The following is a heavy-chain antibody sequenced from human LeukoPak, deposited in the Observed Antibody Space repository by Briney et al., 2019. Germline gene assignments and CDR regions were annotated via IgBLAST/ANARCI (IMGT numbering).Heavy chain of an antibody. CDR3: AGNRAGWFDP. CDR1: GFTFSSYW. V-gene: IGHV3-74*01. CDR2: INTDGSTT. J-gene: IGHJ5*02. Sequence: GGSLRLSCAASGFTFSSYWMHWVRQAPGKGLVWVSRINTDGSTTTYADSVKGRFTISRDNAKNTLYLQMNGLRAEDTAVYYCAGNRAGWFDPWGPGTLVTVSS. D-gene: IGHD2/OR15-2a*01.